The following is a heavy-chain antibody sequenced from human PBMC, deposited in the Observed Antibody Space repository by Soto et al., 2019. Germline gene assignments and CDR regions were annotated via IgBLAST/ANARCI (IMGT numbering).Heavy chain of an antibody. J-gene: IGHJ5*02. CDR1: GGSISSGGYY. CDR3: ARAPLLLWFGEEVNWFDP. V-gene: IGHV4-31*03. D-gene: IGHD3-10*01. CDR2: IYYSGST. Sequence: QVQLQESGPGLVKPSQTLSLTCTVSGGSISSGGYYWSWIRQHPGKGLEWIGYIYYSGSTYYNPSLKSRVTISVDTSKNQFSLKLSSGTAADTAVYYCARAPLLLWFGEEVNWFDPWGQGTLVTVSS.